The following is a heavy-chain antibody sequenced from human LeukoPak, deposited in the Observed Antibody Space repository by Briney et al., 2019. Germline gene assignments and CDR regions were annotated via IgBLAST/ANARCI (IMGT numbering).Heavy chain of an antibody. CDR3: ARDHLSGMATITPFDY. V-gene: IGHV1-69*01. CDR2: IIPIFGTA. Sequence: SVKVSCKASGGTFSSYDISWVRQAPGQGLEWMGGIIPIFGTANYAQKFQGRVTITADESTSTAYMELSSLRSEDTAVYYCARDHLSGMATITPFDYWGQGTLVTVSS. J-gene: IGHJ4*02. CDR1: GGTFSSYD. D-gene: IGHD5-24*01.